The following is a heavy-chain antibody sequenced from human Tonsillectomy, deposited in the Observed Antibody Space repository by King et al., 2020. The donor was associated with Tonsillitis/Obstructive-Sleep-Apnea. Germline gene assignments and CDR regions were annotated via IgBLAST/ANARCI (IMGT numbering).Heavy chain of an antibody. V-gene: IGHV3-7*04. CDR1: GFTFTSYW. Sequence: VQLVESGGGLVQPGGYLRLSCAASGFTFTSYWMSWVRQAPGKGLEWVANIHQDGREKYYVNSVKGRFTISRDNAKDSLYLQMNSLRAEDTAVYYCVRDRDKGDYVDFWGQGILVTVSS. CDR3: VRDRDKGDYVDF. CDR2: IHQDGREK. D-gene: IGHD4/OR15-4a*01. J-gene: IGHJ4*02.